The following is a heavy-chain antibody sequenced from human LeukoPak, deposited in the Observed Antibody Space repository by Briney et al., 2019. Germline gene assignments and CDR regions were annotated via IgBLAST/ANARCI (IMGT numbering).Heavy chain of an antibody. CDR3: AKDLALYYFDY. Sequence: GGSLRLSCSASGFTFSNYAMHWVRQAPGKGLEYVSAISGNGGSTYYADSVKGRFTISRDNSKNTLYLQMNSLRAEDTAVYYCAKDLALYYFDYWGQGTLVTVSS. V-gene: IGHV3-64*04. CDR1: GFTFSNYA. CDR2: ISGNGGST. J-gene: IGHJ4*02.